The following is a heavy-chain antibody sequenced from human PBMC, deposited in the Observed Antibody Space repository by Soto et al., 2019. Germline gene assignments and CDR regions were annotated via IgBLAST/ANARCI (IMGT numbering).Heavy chain of an antibody. V-gene: IGHV4-4*02. D-gene: IGHD1-26*01. CDR3: ARESGSYYNWFDP. J-gene: IGHJ5*02. CDR1: GGSISSSNW. Sequence: QVQLQEAGPGLVKPSGTLSLTCAVSGGSISSSNWWSWVRQPPGKGLEWIGEIFHNGNTNYNPSLKIRVTISVDKSKSQFSLKLSSVTVADTAVYYCARESGSYYNWFDPWGQGTMVTVSS. CDR2: IFHNGNT.